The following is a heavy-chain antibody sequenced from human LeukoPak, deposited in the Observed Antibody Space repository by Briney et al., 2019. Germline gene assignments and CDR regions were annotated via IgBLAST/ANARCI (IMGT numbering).Heavy chain of an antibody. J-gene: IGHJ5*02. CDR1: GYTFTSYS. CDR3: ARDVGYYDSSGYYLGWFDP. V-gene: IGHV7-4-1*02. Sequence: ASVKVSCKASGYTFTSYSINWVRQAPGQGLEWMGWIDSKTGNPTYAQGFTGRFVFSLDTSVTTAYLQISSLKAEDTAAYYCARDVGYYDSSGYYLGWFDPWGQGTLVTVSS. D-gene: IGHD3-22*01. CDR2: IDSKTGNP.